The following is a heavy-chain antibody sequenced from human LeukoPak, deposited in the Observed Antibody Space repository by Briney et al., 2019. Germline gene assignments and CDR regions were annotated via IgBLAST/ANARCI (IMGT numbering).Heavy chain of an antibody. CDR1: GYTFTGYY. CDR3: ARAVIVVVPAAMHNYHYYYYMDV. J-gene: IGHJ6*03. CDR2: INPNSGGT. D-gene: IGHD2-2*01. Sequence: GASVKVSCKASGYTFTGYYMHWVRQAPGQGLEWMGWINPNSGGTNFAQKFQGRVTMTRDTSISTAYMELSRLRSDDTAVYYCARAVIVVVPAAMHNYHYYYYMDVWGKGTTVTISS. V-gene: IGHV1-2*02.